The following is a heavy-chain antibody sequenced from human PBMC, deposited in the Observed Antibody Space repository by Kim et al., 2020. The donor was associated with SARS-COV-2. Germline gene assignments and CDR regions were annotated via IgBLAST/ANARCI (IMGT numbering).Heavy chain of an antibody. CDR1: GFTFSTYR. D-gene: IGHD2-2*01. CDR3: AREAPTPGSYHAFDC. Sequence: GGSLRLSCAASGFTFSTYRMSWVRQAPGKGLEWVSYIDISPSTTHYADSVKGRFTISRDNAKNSLYLQMNSLRDEDTALYYCAREAPTPGSYHAFDCWGQGTLVTVS. CDR2: IDISPSTT. J-gene: IGHJ4*02. V-gene: IGHV3-48*02.